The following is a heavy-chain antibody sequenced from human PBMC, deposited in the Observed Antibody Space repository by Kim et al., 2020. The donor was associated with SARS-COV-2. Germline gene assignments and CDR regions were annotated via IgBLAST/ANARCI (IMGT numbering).Heavy chain of an antibody. J-gene: IGHJ6*02. CDR3: ARDWYSSSSIYYYYGMDV. V-gene: IGHV3-7*01. Sequence: GGSLRLSCAASGFTFSSYWMSWVRQAPGKGLEWVANIKQDGSEKYYVDSVKGRFTISRDNAKNSLYLQMNSLRAEDTAVYYCARDWYSSSSIYYYYGMDVWGQGTTVTVSS. CDR1: GFTFSSYW. D-gene: IGHD6-6*01. CDR2: IKQDGSEK.